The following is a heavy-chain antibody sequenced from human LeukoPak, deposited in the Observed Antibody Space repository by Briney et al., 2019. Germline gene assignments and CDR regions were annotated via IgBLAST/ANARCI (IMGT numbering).Heavy chain of an antibody. D-gene: IGHD3-10*01. CDR3: ARAGSGSYYDRSNRMNWFDP. J-gene: IGHJ5*02. Sequence: SVKVSRKASGYTFTSYGISWVRQAPGQGLEWMGWIIAYNGNTNYAQKLQGRGTMTTDTSTSTAYMELRSLRSDDTAVYYCARAGSGSYYDRSNRMNWFDPWGQGTLVTVSS. CDR2: IIAYNGNT. V-gene: IGHV1-18*01. CDR1: GYTFTSYG.